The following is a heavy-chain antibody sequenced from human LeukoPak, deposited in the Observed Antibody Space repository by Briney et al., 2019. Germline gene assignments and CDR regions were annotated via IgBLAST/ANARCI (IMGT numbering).Heavy chain of an antibody. V-gene: IGHV4-34*01. CDR3: ARGRYCSDSGGYGDGIPFDY. CDR2: INYSGST. CDR1: GGAFSGYY. D-gene: IGHD3-22*01. J-gene: IGHJ4*02. Sequence: SETLSLTCAVYGGAFSGYYWSWIRQSPGNGLEWMGEINYSGSTDYNPSLKSRATISLDTSEIQFYLKLTSLPAAETAVYYCARGRYCSDSGGYGDGIPFDYWGRGTLVAVS.